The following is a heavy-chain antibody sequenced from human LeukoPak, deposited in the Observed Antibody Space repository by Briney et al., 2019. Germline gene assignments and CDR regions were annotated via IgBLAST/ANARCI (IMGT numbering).Heavy chain of an antibody. D-gene: IGHD3-3*01. CDR1: GYTFTGYY. V-gene: IGHV1-2*02. CDR3: ARRYDFWSGYPTAFDY. J-gene: IGHJ4*02. Sequence: ASVKVSCKASGYTFTGYYIYWVRQAPGQGLEWMGFINPNTSGTSYAQKFQGRVTMTRDTSISTAYMELSGLRSDDTAVYYCARRYDFWSGYPTAFDYWGQGTLVTVSS. CDR2: INPNTSGT.